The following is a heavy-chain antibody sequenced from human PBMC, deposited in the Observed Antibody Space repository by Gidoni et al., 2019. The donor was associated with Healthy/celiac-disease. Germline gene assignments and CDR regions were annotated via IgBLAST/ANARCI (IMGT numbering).Heavy chain of an antibody. D-gene: IGHD6-13*01. CDR2: INHSGST. CDR3: ARERRRAAAGTYYYYYMDV. CDR1: GGSFSGYY. Sequence: QVQLQQWGAGLLKPSETLSLTCAVYGGSFSGYYWRWIRQPPGKGLEWIGEINHSGSTNYNPSLKSRVTISVDTSKNQFSLKLSSVTAADTAVYYCARERRRAAAGTYYYYYMDVWGKGTTVTVSS. V-gene: IGHV4-34*01. J-gene: IGHJ6*03.